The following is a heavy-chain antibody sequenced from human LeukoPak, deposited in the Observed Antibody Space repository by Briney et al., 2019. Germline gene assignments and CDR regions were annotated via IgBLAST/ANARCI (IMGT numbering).Heavy chain of an antibody. D-gene: IGHD6-13*01. CDR1: GYTFTSYG. CDR2: ISAYNGNT. J-gene: IGHJ6*02. CDR3: ARRHGSSWYDYYGMDV. Sequence: GASVKVSCKASGYTFTSYGISWVRQAPGQGLEWMGWISAYNGNTNYAQKLQGRVTMTTDTSTSTAYMELRSLRSDDTAVYYCARRHGSSWYDYYGMDVWDQGTTVTVSS. V-gene: IGHV1-18*01.